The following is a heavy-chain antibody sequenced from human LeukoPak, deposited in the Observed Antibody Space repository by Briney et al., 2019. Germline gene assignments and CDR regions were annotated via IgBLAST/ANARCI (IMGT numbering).Heavy chain of an antibody. CDR2: IYPGDSEV. CDR1: GYSFNTYW. CDR3: ARQVGHWLTH. V-gene: IGHV5-51*01. Sequence: GESLKISCKGSGYSFNTYWIGWVRQMPGKGLECMGIIYPGDSEVRCSPSFQGQVTISADKSISTAYLQWSSLKASDSAMYYCARQVGHWLTHWGQGTLVTVSS. D-gene: IGHD6-19*01. J-gene: IGHJ4*02.